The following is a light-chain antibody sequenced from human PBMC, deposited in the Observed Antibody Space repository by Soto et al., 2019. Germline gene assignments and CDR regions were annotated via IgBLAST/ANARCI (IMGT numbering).Light chain of an antibody. CDR2: EVS. CDR3: SSYTSSSTWV. J-gene: IGLJ3*02. CDR1: TSDVGAYNY. V-gene: IGLV2-14*01. Sequence: QSVLTQPASVSGSPGQSITISCTGTTSDVGAYNYVSWHQQHPGKAPQLMIYEVSDRPSGVSNRFSGSKSGNTASLTISGLQAEDEADYYCSSYTSSSTWVFGGGTKVTVL.